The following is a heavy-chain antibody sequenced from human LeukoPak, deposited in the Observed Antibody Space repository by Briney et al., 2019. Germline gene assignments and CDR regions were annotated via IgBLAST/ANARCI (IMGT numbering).Heavy chain of an antibody. V-gene: IGHV1-18*01. Sequence: GASVKVSCKASGYTFTSYGISWVRQAPGQGLEWMGWISAYNGNTNYAQKLQGRVTMTTDTSTSTAYMELRSLRSDDTAVYYCARDISDYGDYHGLFDDWGQGTLVTVSS. J-gene: IGHJ4*02. CDR3: ARDISDYGDYHGLFDD. CDR1: GYTFTSYG. D-gene: IGHD4-17*01. CDR2: ISAYNGNT.